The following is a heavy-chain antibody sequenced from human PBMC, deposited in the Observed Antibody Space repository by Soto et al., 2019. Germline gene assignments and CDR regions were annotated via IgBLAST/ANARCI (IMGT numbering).Heavy chain of an antibody. CDR1: GFTFSSSG. Sequence: GGSLRLSYAASGFTFSSSGMHWVRQATGKRVDWVDVVAYDENTKYYEHSVRSRFTISKDNSNNKLYLKMNSLRPEDTGLYFCAKDILFRGGCTADIDVWGQGTTVTVSS. D-gene: IGHD3-16*01. J-gene: IGHJ6*02. CDR2: VAYDENTK. CDR3: AKDILFRGGCTADIDV. V-gene: IGHV3-30*18.